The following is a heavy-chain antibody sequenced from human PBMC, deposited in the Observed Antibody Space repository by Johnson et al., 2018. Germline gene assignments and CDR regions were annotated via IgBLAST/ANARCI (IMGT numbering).Heavy chain of an antibody. CDR1: GFPFSSYS. CDR3: ARTHDYGDYGERASDV. V-gene: IGHV3-21*01. Sequence: VQLVESGGGLVKPGGSXRLSCAASGFPFSSYSMNWVRQAPGKGLEWVSSISSSSSYIYYADSVKGRFTISRDNAKNPLYLQMHSLRAEDTAVYYCARTHDYGDYGERASDVWGQGTTVTVSS. CDR2: ISSSSSYI. D-gene: IGHD4-17*01. J-gene: IGHJ6*02.